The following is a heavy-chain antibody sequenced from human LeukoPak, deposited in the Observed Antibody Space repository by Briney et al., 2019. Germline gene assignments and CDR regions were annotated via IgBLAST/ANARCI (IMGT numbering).Heavy chain of an antibody. Sequence: SETLSLTCTVSGGSISSYYWSWIRQPPGKGLEWIGYIYYSGGTNYNPSLKSRVTISVDTSKNQFSLKLSSVTAADTAVYYCARASSRGPFDPWGQGTLVTVSS. D-gene: IGHD1-26*01. CDR1: GGSISSYY. V-gene: IGHV4-59*01. CDR3: ARASSRGPFDP. CDR2: IYYSGGT. J-gene: IGHJ5*02.